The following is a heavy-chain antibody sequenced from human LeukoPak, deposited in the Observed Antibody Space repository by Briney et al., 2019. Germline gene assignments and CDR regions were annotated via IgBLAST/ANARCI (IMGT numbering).Heavy chain of an antibody. J-gene: IGHJ3*02. D-gene: IGHD4-17*01. CDR1: GGSISSGSYY. CDR2: IYTSGST. V-gene: IGHV4-61*02. CDR3: ARRYGDYYGFDI. Sequence: TLSLTCTVSGGSISSGSYYWSWIRQPAGKGLEWIGRIYTSGSTNYNPSLKSRVTISLDTSKNQFSLKLSSVTAADTAVYYCARRYGDYYGFDIWGQGTMVAVSS.